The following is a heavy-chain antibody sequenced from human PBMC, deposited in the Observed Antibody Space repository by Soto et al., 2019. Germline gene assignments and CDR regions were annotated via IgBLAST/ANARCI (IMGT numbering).Heavy chain of an antibody. J-gene: IGHJ4*02. Sequence: EVQLVESGGGLVQPGGSLRLSCAASGLTVSSNYMSWVRQAPGKGLEWVSLIYGGGSTYYADSVRGRFTISRDNSKNTLYLQMNSLRAEDTAVYYCARDFYYYGSGTMGGYFDYWGQGTLVTVSS. CDR3: ARDFYYYGSGTMGGYFDY. CDR2: IYGGGST. CDR1: GLTVSSNY. V-gene: IGHV3-66*01. D-gene: IGHD3-10*01.